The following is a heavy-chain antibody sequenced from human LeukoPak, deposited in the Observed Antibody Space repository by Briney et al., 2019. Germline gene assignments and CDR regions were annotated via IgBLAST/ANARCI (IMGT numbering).Heavy chain of an antibody. V-gene: IGHV1-2*02. D-gene: IGHD3-3*01. J-gene: IGHJ4*02. CDR1: GYTFTGYY. Sequence: ASVKVSCKASGYTFTGYYMHWVRQAPGQGLEWMGWINPNNGGTNYAQKFQGRVTMTRDTSINTAYMELSSLRSDDTAVYYCARGSVYDFWNGYLTFDYWGRGTLVTVSS. CDR3: ARGSVYDFWNGYLTFDY. CDR2: INPNNGGT.